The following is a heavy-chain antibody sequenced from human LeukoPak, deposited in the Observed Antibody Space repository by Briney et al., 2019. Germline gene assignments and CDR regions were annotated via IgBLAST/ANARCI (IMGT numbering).Heavy chain of an antibody. CDR3: ATDRYDILTGLNAFDI. CDR1: GYTLTELS. V-gene: IGHV1-24*01. D-gene: IGHD3-9*01. J-gene: IGHJ3*02. CDR2: FDPEDGET. Sequence: ASVKVSCKVSGYTLTELSMHWVRQAPGKGLEWMGGFDPEDGETIYAQKFQGRVTMTEDTSTDTAYMELSSVRSEDTAVYYCATDRYDILTGLNAFDIWGQGTMVTVSS.